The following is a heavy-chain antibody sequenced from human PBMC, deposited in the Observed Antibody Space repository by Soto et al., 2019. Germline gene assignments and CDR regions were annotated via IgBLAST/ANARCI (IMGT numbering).Heavy chain of an antibody. V-gene: IGHV3-13*04. CDR3: ARAIGPTLFDY. CDR2: IGTTGDT. CDR1: GFTFSSYD. Sequence: GGSLRLSCSASGFTFSSYDMHWVRQGTGKGLEWVSAIGTTGDTYYAGSVKGRFTISRENAKNSLYLQMNSLRAGDTAIYFCARAIGPTLFDYWGQGTLVTVSS. J-gene: IGHJ4*02. D-gene: IGHD3-22*01.